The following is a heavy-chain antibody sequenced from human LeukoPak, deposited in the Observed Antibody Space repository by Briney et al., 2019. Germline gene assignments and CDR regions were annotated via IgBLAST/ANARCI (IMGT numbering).Heavy chain of an antibody. J-gene: IGHJ4*02. Sequence: SETLSLTCAVYGGSFSGYYWSWIRQPPGKGLEWIGSIYYHENTYYNSSLKSRVTISVDTSKNQFSLKLNSVTAADTAVYFCARRAYSTAYWKHFDSWGQGTLVTVSS. V-gene: IGHV4-34*01. CDR3: ARRAYSTAYWKHFDS. D-gene: IGHD1-1*01. CDR1: GGSFSGYY. CDR2: IYYHENT.